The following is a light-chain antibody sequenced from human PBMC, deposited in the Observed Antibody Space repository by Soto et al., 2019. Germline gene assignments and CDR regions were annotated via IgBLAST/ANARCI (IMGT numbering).Light chain of an antibody. Sequence: EIGLSQSPGTLSLYTGERATLSCRASQSVSSSYLAWYQQKPGQAPRLLIYGASSRATGIPDRFSGSGSGTDFTLTSSILEPEDCAVYYCQQYGSSSITFGQGTLLDIK. CDR3: QQYGSSSIT. CDR2: GAS. V-gene: IGKV3-20*01. J-gene: IGKJ5*01. CDR1: QSVSSSY.